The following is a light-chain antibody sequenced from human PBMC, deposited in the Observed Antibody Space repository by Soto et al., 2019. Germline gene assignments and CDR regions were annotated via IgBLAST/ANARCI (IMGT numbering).Light chain of an antibody. CDR2: GAS. J-gene: IGKJ5*01. Sequence: DIQMPQSPSVLSASVGDSVTITCRASQSIGKHLNWYQQKPGKAPKFLIYGASTLQSGVPSRFTGSGSGTDFALTVNSLQAGDFATYYCQQGYSSPATFGQGTRLEIK. V-gene: IGKV1-39*01. CDR3: QQGYSSPAT. CDR1: QSIGKH.